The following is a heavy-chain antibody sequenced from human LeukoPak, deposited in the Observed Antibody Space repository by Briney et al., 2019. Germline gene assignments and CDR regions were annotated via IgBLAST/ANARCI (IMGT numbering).Heavy chain of an antibody. Sequence: GGSLRLSCTASGFTSSSSEMNWVRQALGKGLEWVSYINSNGDFKYYADSVKGRFTISRDNAKNSLYLQMNSLRAEDTAVYYCTRRPYWGRGTLVSVSS. CDR3: TRRPY. J-gene: IGHJ4*02. V-gene: IGHV3-48*03. CDR1: GFTSSSSE. CDR2: INSNGDFK.